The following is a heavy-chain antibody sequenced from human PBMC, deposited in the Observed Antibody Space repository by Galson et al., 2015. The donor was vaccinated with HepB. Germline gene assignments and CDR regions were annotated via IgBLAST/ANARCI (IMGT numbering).Heavy chain of an antibody. J-gene: IGHJ3*02. CDR3: ASCSGGRCYPEGAFDI. D-gene: IGHD2-15*01. CDR2: IWYDGTNK. Sequence: SLRLSCAASGFTFRSSGMHWVRQAPGKGLEWVAIIWYDGTNKFYADSVKGRFTISRDNSKNTLYLQMNSLRAEDTAVYYCASCSGGRCYPEGAFDIWGQGTMVTVSS. CDR1: GFTFRSSG. V-gene: IGHV3-33*01.